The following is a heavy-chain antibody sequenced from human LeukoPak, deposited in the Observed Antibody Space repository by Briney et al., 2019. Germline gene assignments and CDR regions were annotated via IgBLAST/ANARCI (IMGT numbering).Heavy chain of an antibody. D-gene: IGHD1-26*01. CDR3: AREEVGASPGGY. CDR2: IYYSGIS. J-gene: IGHJ4*02. V-gene: IGHV4-61*01. CDR1: GGSVSRGSYY. Sequence: SETLSLTCTVSGGSVSRGSYYWGWIRQPPGKGLEWIGYIYYSGISNYNPSLKSRVTMSVDMSKNQFSLKLSAVTAADTAIYYCAREEVGASPGGYWGQGTLVTVSS.